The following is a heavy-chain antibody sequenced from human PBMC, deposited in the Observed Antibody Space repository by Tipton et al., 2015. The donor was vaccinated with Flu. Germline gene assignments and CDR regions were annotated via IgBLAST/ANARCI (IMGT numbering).Heavy chain of an antibody. CDR1: GGSISSYY. D-gene: IGHD1-26*01. CDR3: AREGRNSGGLDY. J-gene: IGHJ4*02. CDR2: IYYSGST. V-gene: IGHV4-59*12. Sequence: LRLSCTVSGGSISSYYWSWIRQPPGKGLEWIGYIYYSGSTYQNPSLESRVTISVDTSKNQFSLKLSSVTAADTAVYFCAREGRNSGGLDYWGQGTLVTVSS.